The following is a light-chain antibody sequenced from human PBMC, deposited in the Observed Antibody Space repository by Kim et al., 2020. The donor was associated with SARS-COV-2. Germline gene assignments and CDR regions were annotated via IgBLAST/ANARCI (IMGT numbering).Light chain of an antibody. J-gene: IGLJ2*01. CDR3: QAWDSRTVI. CDR2: EGT. V-gene: IGLV3-1*01. CDR1: KLGDKY. Sequence: SYELTQPPSVSVSPGQTASITCSGDKLGDKYACWYQQKPGQSPVLVIYEGTERPSGIPERFSGSMSGTTATLTISGTQAIDEADYYCQAWDSRTVIFGGGTKLTVL.